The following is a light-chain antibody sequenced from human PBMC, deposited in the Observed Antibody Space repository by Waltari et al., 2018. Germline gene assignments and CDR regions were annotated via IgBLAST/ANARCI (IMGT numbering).Light chain of an antibody. V-gene: IGKV1-39*01. CDR1: QRIGTS. Sequence: DIQVTQSPSSLSASVGDRVTITCRAIQRIGTSLSWYQHKPGKAPKLLIYAASRLQSGVPSRFSGSGSGTDFTLTVSSLQPEDFATYYCQQSYSTPWTFGQGAKVEIK. J-gene: IGKJ1*01. CDR3: QQSYSTPWT. CDR2: AAS.